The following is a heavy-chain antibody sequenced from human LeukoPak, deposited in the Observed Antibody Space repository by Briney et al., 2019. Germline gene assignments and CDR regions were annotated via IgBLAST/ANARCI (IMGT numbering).Heavy chain of an antibody. CDR1: GGTFSRYT. Sequence: SVTVSCQPSGGTFSRYTISWVRPAARRGRDWVGWTIPILGQANYAQKFQGRVTITADNSTSTAYMKLRSLRSEDTAVYYCARGMERSSGGYGDLFDYWGQGTLVTVSS. V-gene: IGHV1-69*08. J-gene: IGHJ4*02. CDR3: ARGMERSSGGYGDLFDY. CDR2: TIPILGQA. D-gene: IGHD3-10*01.